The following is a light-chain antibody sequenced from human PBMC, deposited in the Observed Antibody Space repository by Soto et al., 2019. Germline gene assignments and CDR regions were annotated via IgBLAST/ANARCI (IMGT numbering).Light chain of an antibody. CDR1: QSLLNSANDKIH. V-gene: IGKV4-1*01. J-gene: IGKJ4*01. Sequence: DIVMTQSPASLAVSLGERATINCKSSQSLLNSANDKIHLAWYQQKPGQPPKLLIWRASTRDSGVPDRFRGSGSGTEFALTIHRLQAEDVATYYCQPYFSAHLTFGGGPKVEI. CDR2: RAS. CDR3: QPYFSAHLT.